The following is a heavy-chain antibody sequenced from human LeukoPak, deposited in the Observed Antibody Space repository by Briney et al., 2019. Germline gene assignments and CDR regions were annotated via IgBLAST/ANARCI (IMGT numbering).Heavy chain of an antibody. V-gene: IGHV3-30*04. Sequence: PGGSLRLSCAASGFTFSSYAMHWVRQAPGKGLEWVAVISYDGSNKYYADSVKGRFTIARDNTKNTLYLQMNSLRAEDTAVYYCAREAPWYSSGWEPNSCSDYWGQGTLVTVSS. CDR2: ISYDGSNK. CDR3: AREAPWYSSGWEPNSCSDY. CDR1: GFTFSSYA. J-gene: IGHJ4*02. D-gene: IGHD6-19*01.